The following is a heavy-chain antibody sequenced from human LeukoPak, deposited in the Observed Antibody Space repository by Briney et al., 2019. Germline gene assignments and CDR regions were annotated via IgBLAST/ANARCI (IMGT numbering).Heavy chain of an antibody. D-gene: IGHD6-19*01. CDR2: INPNSGGT. CDR3: ARDSSGWYGAPFDY. Sequence: ASVKVSCKASGYTFTGYYMHWVRQAPGQGLEWMGRINPNSGGTNYAQKFQGRVTMTRDTSISTAYMELSRLRSDDTAVYYCARDSSGWYGAPFDYWGQGTLVTVSS. CDR1: GYTFTGYY. V-gene: IGHV1-2*06. J-gene: IGHJ4*02.